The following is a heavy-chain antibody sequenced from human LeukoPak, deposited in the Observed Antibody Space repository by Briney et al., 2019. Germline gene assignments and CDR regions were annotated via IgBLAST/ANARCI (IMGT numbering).Heavy chain of an antibody. CDR2: SNHFGST. CDR3: ARGRLQLWSFPLPYNHYAIDV. V-gene: IGHV4-34*01. Sequence: SETLSLTCAVSGDSFSGYFWTWVRQPPGKGREWVGESNHFGSTYYNPSLKSRVTISVDTSKKQFSLNVRSVTDADTAVYFCARGRLQLWSFPLPYNHYAIDVWGQGTTVTVSS. D-gene: IGHD5-18*01. CDR1: GDSFSGYF. J-gene: IGHJ6*02.